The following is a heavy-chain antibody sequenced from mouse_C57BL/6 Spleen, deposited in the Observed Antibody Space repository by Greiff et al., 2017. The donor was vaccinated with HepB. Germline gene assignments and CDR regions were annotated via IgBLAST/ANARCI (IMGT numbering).Heavy chain of an antibody. Sequence: VQLQQSGPELVKPGASVKISCKASGYEFSSSWMNWVKQRPGKGLEWIGRIYPGDGDTNYNGKFKGKATLTADKSSSTAYMQLSSLTSEDSAVYFCARERTWYFDVWGTGTTVTVSS. V-gene: IGHV1-82*01. CDR1: GYEFSSSW. CDR3: ARERTWYFDV. CDR2: IYPGDGDT. J-gene: IGHJ1*03.